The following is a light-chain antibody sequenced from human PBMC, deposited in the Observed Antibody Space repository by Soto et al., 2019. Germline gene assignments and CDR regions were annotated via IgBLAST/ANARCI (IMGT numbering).Light chain of an antibody. CDR1: SSNIGGNS. J-gene: IGLJ1*01. CDR3: GSWDSSLSAYV. Sequence: QYVVTQPPSLSAAPGQQVTISCSGSSSNIGGNSVSWYQQLPGTAPKLLIYDDNKRPSGIPDRFSGSKSGTSATLGITGFQTGDEADYYCGSWDSSLSAYVFGTGTKVTVL. V-gene: IGLV1-51*01. CDR2: DDN.